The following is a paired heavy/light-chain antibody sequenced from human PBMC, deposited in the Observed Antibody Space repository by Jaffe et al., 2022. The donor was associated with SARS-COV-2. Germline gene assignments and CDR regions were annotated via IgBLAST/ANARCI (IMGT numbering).Light chain of an antibody. V-gene: IGKV2-24*01. CDR2: KIS. CDR1: QSLVHRDGNTY. J-gene: IGKJ1*01. Sequence: DVVMTQTPLSSPVTLGQPASISCRSSQSLVHRDGNTYLSWLQQRPGQPPRLLIYKISNRFSGVPDRFSGSGAGTDFTLKISRVEAEDVGVYYCMQGTHFPPWTFGQGTKVEIK. CDR3: MQGTHFPPWT.
Heavy chain of an antibody. Sequence: EVQLVASGGGLVVPGGSLRLSCAASGFTFSTYAMTWIRQAPGKGLEWVSTINSRGRTDHADSVKGRFTISRDNSKTTLYLQMNSLRDVDTAFYYCARDANGVADYWGQGTLVTVSS. J-gene: IGHJ4*02. D-gene: IGHD4-17*01. CDR1: GFTFSTYA. CDR3: ARDANGVADY. V-gene: IGHV3-23*04. CDR2: INSRGRT.